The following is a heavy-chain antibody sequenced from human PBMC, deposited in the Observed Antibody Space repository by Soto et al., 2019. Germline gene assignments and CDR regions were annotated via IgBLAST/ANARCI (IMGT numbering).Heavy chain of an antibody. V-gene: IGHV3-43*01. Sequence: GGSLRLSCAASGFTFDDYAMHWVRQVPGKGLELVSLISWDGDRTYYTDSVKGRFIISRDNSKNSLYLQMNSLTTEDTALYYCAKDGYYYDSSGFPTPPYYFDYWGQGALVTVSS. J-gene: IGHJ4*02. CDR3: AKDGYYYDSSGFPTPPYYFDY. CDR1: GFTFDDYA. D-gene: IGHD3-22*01. CDR2: ISWDGDRT.